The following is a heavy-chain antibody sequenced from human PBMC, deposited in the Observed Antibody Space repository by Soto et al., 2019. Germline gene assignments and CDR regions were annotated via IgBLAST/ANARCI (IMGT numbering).Heavy chain of an antibody. V-gene: IGHV3-23*01. CDR3: AKDSGYYYTSGYFHWGDYCMDV. D-gene: IGHD3-22*01. J-gene: IGHJ6*02. CDR1: GFTFSSYA. Sequence: GGSLRLSCEGSGFTFSSYAMSWVRQAPGRGLEWVSGISGNGASTYYADSVKGRFTLCKDNSKNTLYLEVNSLRAEDTAVYYCAKDSGYYYTSGYFHWGDYCMDVWGQGTTVTVSS. CDR2: ISGNGAST.